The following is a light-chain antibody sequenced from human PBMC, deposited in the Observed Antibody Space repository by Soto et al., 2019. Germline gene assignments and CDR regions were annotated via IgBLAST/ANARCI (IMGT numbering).Light chain of an antibody. CDR1: SSDVGGYDY. J-gene: IGLJ1*01. Sequence: QSALTQPPSASGSPGQSVTISCTGTSSDVGGYDYVSWYQQHPGKAPKLIIFEVNKRPSGVPDRFSGSKSDNTASLTVSGLQADDEADYYCISYAGSKNYVFGTGT. V-gene: IGLV2-8*01. CDR3: ISYAGSKNYV. CDR2: EVN.